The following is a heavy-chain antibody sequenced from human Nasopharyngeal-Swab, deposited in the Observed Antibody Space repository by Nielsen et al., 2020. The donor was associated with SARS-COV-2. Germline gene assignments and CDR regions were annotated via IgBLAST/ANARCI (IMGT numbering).Heavy chain of an antibody. CDR2: IWYDGSNK. V-gene: IGHV3-33*01. J-gene: IGHJ4*02. CDR1: AFPFSSYG. Sequence: SLRLSCAACAFPFSSYGMHWVRQAPGKGLEWVAVIWYDGSNKYYADSVKGRFTISRDNSKNTLYLQMNSLRAEDTAVYYCARDLGGAAAGTDYWGQGTLVTVSS. D-gene: IGHD6-13*01. CDR3: ARDLGGAAAGTDY.